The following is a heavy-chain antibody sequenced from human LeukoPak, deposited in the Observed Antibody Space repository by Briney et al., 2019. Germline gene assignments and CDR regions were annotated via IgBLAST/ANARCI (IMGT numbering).Heavy chain of an antibody. V-gene: IGHV3-30*04. CDR1: GFTLSSYA. CDR3: ARSVVAANGWFDP. J-gene: IGHJ5*02. Sequence: QTGGSLRLSCAASGFTLSSYAMRWVRQAPGKGLEWVAVISYDGSNKYYADSVKGRFTISRDNSKNTLYLQMNSLRAEDTAVYYCARSVVAANGWFDPWGQGTLVTVSS. CDR2: ISYDGSNK. D-gene: IGHD2-15*01.